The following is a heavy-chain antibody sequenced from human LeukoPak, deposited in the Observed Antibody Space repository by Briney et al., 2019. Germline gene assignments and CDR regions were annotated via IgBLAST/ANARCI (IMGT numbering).Heavy chain of an antibody. J-gene: IGHJ5*02. CDR3: ARDDPEEGVVAAGNWFDP. CDR1: GFTFSSYA. D-gene: IGHD2-2*01. Sequence: GGSLRLSCAASGFTFSSYAMSWVRQAPGKGLEWVSAISGSGGSTYYADSVKGRFTISRDDAKNSLYLQMNSLRAEDTAVYYCARDDPEEGVVAAGNWFDPWGQGTLVTVSS. CDR2: ISGSGGST. V-gene: IGHV3-23*01.